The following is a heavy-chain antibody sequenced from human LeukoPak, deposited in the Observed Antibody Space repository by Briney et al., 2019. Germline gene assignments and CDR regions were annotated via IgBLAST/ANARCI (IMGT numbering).Heavy chain of an antibody. CDR3: ARCDKAAAGTLWFDP. Sequence: SETLSLTCTVSGGSISSYYWSWIRQPPGKGLDWIGYIYYSGSTNYNPSLKSRVTISVDTSKNQFSLKLSSVTAADTAVYYCARCDKAAAGTLWFDPWGQGTLVTVSS. D-gene: IGHD6-13*01. V-gene: IGHV4-59*01. CDR1: GGSISSYY. J-gene: IGHJ5*02. CDR2: IYYSGST.